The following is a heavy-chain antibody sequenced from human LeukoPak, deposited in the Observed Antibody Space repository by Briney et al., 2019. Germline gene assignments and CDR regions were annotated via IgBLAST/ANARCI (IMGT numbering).Heavy chain of an antibody. D-gene: IGHD4-17*01. J-gene: IGHJ6*02. CDR1: GFTFSSYE. Sequence: GGSLRLSCAASGFTFSSYEMNWVRQAPGKGLEWVSYISNSDSTIYYADSVKGRFTISRDNAQNSLYLQMSSLRAEDTAVYYCARVEDDYGDYYFGMDVWGQGTTVNVSS. V-gene: IGHV3-48*03. CDR2: ISNSDSTI. CDR3: ARVEDDYGDYYFGMDV.